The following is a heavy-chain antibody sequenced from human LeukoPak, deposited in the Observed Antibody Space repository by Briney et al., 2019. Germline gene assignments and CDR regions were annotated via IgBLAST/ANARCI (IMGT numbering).Heavy chain of an antibody. V-gene: IGHV3-7*01. J-gene: IGHJ5*02. D-gene: IGHD3-10*01. Sequence: PGGSLRLSCAASGFTFSSYWMSWVRQAPGKGLEWVANINQDGSGKYYVDSVKGRFTISRDNAKNALYPQMNSLRAEDTAVYYCASLGGSGSLNCFDPWGQGSLVTVSS. CDR2: INQDGSGK. CDR1: GFTFSSYW. CDR3: ASLGGSGSLNCFDP.